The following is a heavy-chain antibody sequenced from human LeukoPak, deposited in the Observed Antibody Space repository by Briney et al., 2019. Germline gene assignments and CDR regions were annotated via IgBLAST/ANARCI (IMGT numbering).Heavy chain of an antibody. J-gene: IGHJ4*02. D-gene: IGHD3-22*01. V-gene: IGHV5-51*01. CDR3: ARRDSSGYYFRFDY. Sequence: GESLKISCKGSGYSFTSYWIGWVRQMPGKGLEWMGIIYPGDSESRYSSSFQGQVTISADKSISTAYLQWSSLKASDSAMYYCARRDSSGYYFRFDYWGRGTLVTVSS. CDR2: IYPGDSES. CDR1: GYSFTSYW.